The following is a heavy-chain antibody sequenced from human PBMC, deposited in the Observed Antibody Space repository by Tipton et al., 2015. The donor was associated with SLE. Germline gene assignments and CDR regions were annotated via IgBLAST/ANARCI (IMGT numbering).Heavy chain of an antibody. J-gene: IGHJ3*02. CDR2: INHSGST. V-gene: IGHV4-34*01. CDR1: GGSFSGYY. D-gene: IGHD2-8*01. Sequence: LRLSCAVYGGSFSGYYWSWIRQPPGKGLEWIGEINHSGSTNYNPSLKSRVAISVDTSKNQCSLKPGSVTAADTAVYYCAREWGDAFDIWGQGTMVTVSS. CDR3: AREWGDAFDI.